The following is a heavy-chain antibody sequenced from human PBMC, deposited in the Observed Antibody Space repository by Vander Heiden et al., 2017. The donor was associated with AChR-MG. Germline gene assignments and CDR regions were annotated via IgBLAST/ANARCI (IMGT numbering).Heavy chain of an antibody. Sequence: EVQLVASGGGLIQPGGSLRLCCAASGFPVSSNYLSWVRQAPGEGLEWVSVIYPTGHTYYADSVKGRFTISRDNSNLYLHMNNLRVEDTAVYYCVRDHSIAAAGDYFASWGQGTLVTVSS. V-gene: IGHV3-53*01. J-gene: IGHJ4*02. CDR1: GFPVSSNY. D-gene: IGHD6-13*01. CDR3: VRDHSIAAAGDYFAS. CDR2: IYPTGHT.